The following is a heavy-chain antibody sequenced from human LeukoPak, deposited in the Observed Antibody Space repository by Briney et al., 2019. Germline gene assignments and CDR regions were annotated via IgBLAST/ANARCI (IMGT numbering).Heavy chain of an antibody. CDR3: ARALESLGYCSGGSCSTGNGYGMDV. D-gene: IGHD2-15*01. V-gene: IGHV3-21*01. Sequence: GGSLRLSCAASGFTFSSYSMNWVRQAPGKGLEWVSSISSSSSYIYYADSVKGRFTISRDNAKNSLYLQMNSLRAEDTAVYYCARALESLGYCSGGSCSTGNGYGMDVWGQGTTVTVSS. J-gene: IGHJ6*02. CDR1: GFTFSSYS. CDR2: ISSSSSYI.